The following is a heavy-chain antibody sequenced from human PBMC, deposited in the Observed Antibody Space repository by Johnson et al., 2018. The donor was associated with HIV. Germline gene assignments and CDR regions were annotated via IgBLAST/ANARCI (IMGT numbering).Heavy chain of an antibody. J-gene: IGHJ3*02. D-gene: IGHD3-9*01. CDR2: IRYDGRNK. V-gene: IGHV3-33*01. Sequence: QVQLVESGGGVVQPGGSLRLSCAASGFTFTTYGMHWVRQAPGKELEWVALIRYDGRNKHYADSVKGRFTISRDSSKNTLYLQMNSLRAEDTAVDYCARTGYSTSYLDAFGIWGQGTMVTVSS. CDR1: GFTFTTYG. CDR3: ARTGYSTSYLDAFGI.